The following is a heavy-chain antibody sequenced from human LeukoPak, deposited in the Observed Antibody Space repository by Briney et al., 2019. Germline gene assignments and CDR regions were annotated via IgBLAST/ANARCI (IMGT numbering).Heavy chain of an antibody. D-gene: IGHD3-22*01. Sequence: PSETLSLTCTVSGGSISSYYWSWIRQPPGKGLEWIGYIYYSGSTNYNPSLKSRVTISVDTSKNQFSLKLSSVTAADTAVYYCARGVAYYYDSSGYNLDYWGQGALVTVSS. J-gene: IGHJ4*02. CDR3: ARGVAYYYDSSGYNLDY. CDR2: IYYSGST. V-gene: IGHV4-59*01. CDR1: GGSISSYY.